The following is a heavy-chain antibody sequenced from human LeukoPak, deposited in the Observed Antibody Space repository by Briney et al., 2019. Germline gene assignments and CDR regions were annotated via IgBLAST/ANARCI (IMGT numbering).Heavy chain of an antibody. D-gene: IGHD3-22*01. Sequence: GGSLRLSCAASGFTFSSYEMNWVRQAPGKGLEWVSSISRSATTIYYADSVKGRFTISRDNAKNSLYLQMNSLRAEDTAVYYCAKDKYYYDSSGASDYWGQGTLVTVSS. J-gene: IGHJ4*02. CDR3: AKDKYYYDSSGASDY. V-gene: IGHV3-48*03. CDR1: GFTFSSYE. CDR2: ISRSATTI.